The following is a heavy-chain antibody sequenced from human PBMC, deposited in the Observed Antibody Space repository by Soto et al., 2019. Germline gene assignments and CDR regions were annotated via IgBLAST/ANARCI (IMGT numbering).Heavy chain of an antibody. D-gene: IGHD2-2*01. CDR2: ISAYNGNT. V-gene: IGHV1-18*04. Sequence: QVQLVQSGAEVKKPGASVKVSCKASGYTFTSYGISWVRQAPGQGLEWMGWISAYNGNTNYAQKLQGRVTMTTDTSTSTAYMELRSLRSDDKAVYYCARFVVVPAATYYYYYGLDVWGQGTTVTVSS. CDR3: ARFVVVPAATYYYYYGLDV. J-gene: IGHJ6*02. CDR1: GYTFTSYG.